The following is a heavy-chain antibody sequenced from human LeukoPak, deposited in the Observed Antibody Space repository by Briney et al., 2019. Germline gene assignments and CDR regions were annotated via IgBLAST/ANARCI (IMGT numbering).Heavy chain of an antibody. Sequence: GGSLRLSCAASGFTFSSYEMNWVRQAPGKRLEWVSYISSSGSTIYYADSVKGRFTISRDNAKNSLYLQMNSLRAEDTAVYYCSSRYDSSGSPDYWGQGTLVTVSS. CDR3: SSRYDSSGSPDY. V-gene: IGHV3-48*03. D-gene: IGHD3-22*01. CDR2: ISSSGSTI. J-gene: IGHJ4*02. CDR1: GFTFSSYE.